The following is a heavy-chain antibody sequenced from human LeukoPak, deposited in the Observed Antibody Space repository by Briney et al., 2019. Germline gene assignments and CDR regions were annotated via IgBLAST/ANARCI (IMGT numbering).Heavy chain of an antibody. CDR3: ARERAGYTYFFDL. CDR1: GGTFSSYA. Sequence: ASVKVSCKASGGTFSSYAISWVRQAPGQGLEWMGRIIPILGIANYAQKFQGRVTMTRDTSTSTVFMELSSLRSEDAAVYYCARERAGYTYFFDLWGQGTLVTVSS. D-gene: IGHD5-24*01. J-gene: IGHJ4*02. CDR2: IIPILGIA. V-gene: IGHV1-69*04.